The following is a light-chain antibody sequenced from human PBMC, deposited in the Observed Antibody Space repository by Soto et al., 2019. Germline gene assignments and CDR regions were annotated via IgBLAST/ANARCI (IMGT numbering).Light chain of an antibody. J-gene: IGKJ1*01. V-gene: IGKV3-15*01. Sequence: EIVMTQSPDTLSVSPGEGATLSCRASQSVSSDVAWYQQKPGQAPRLLIYGASPRATGIPARFSASGSGTAFTLTISSLQSEDFAIYYCQQYNQWPRTFGRGTRVE. CDR3: QQYNQWPRT. CDR2: GAS. CDR1: QSVSSD.